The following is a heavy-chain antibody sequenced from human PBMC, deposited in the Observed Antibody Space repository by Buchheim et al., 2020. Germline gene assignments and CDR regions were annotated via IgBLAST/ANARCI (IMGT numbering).Heavy chain of an antibody. V-gene: IGHV5-10-1*03. CDR2: IDPSDSYT. Sequence: EVQLVQSGAEVKKPGESLRISCKGSGYSFTSYWISWVRQMPGKGLEWMGRIDPSDSYTNYSPSFQGHVTIPADKSIRTAYPQWSSLKASDTAMYYCASSSPFLGATYYYYYGMDVWGQGTT. CDR3: ASSSPFLGATYYYYYGMDV. J-gene: IGHJ6*02. CDR1: GYSFTSYW. D-gene: IGHD1-26*01.